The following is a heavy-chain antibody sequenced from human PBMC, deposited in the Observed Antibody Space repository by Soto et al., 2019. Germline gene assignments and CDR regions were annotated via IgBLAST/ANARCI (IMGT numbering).Heavy chain of an antibody. Sequence: QMQLQESGPGLVKPSETLSLTCIVSGGSISSTRYYWGWIRQPPGKGLEWIGSIYYSGSTYYSSSLXXRXTXYVATSKNQFSLKLSSVTAADTAVYYCARHSNNFDCWGQGTLVTVSS. CDR3: ARHSNNFDC. J-gene: IGHJ4*02. V-gene: IGHV4-39*01. CDR1: GGSISSTRYY. CDR2: IYYSGST. D-gene: IGHD3-3*02.